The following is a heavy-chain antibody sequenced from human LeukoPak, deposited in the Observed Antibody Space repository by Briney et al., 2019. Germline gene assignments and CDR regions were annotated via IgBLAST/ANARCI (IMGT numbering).Heavy chain of an antibody. J-gene: IGHJ3*01. Sequence: GGSLRLSCTASGFTFRTYAMIWVRQASGKGLEWVSAIRAGGDTTVYADAVRGRFTISRDNSNNALYLQMNELRADDTAVYYCARDPNGDYIGAFDFWGQGTMVTVSS. CDR3: ARDPNGDYIGAFDF. CDR1: GFTFRTYA. CDR2: IRAGGDTT. D-gene: IGHD4-17*01. V-gene: IGHV3-23*01.